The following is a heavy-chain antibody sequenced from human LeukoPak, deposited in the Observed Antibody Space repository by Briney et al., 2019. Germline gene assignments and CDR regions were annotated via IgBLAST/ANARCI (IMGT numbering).Heavy chain of an antibody. CDR1: GGSISSSSYY. J-gene: IGHJ6*03. Sequence: SETLSLTCTVSGGSISSSSYYWGRIRQPPGKGLEWIGSIYHSGSTYYNPSLKSRVTISVDTSKHQFSLKLSSVTAADTAVYYCARTAYCGGDCYLRTYYYYYMDVWGKGTTVTVSS. CDR3: ARTAYCGGDCYLRTYYYYYMDV. V-gene: IGHV4-39*07. D-gene: IGHD2-21*02. CDR2: IYHSGST.